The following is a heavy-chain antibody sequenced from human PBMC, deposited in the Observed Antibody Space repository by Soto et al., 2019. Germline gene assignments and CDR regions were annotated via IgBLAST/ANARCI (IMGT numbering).Heavy chain of an antibody. J-gene: IGHJ5*02. V-gene: IGHV1-58*02. CDR2: IVVGSGNT. CDR1: GFTFTSSA. CDR3: ARESRFLEWLSLNWFDP. D-gene: IGHD3-3*01. Sequence: SVKVSCKASGFTFTSSAMQWVRQARGQRLEWIGWIVVGSGNTNYAQKFQERVTITRDTSTSTAYMELSSLRSEDTAVYYCARESRFLEWLSLNWFDPWGQGTLVTVSS.